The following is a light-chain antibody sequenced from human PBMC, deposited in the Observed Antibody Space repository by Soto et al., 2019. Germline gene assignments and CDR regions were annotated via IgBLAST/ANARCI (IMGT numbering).Light chain of an antibody. Sequence: EIVLTQSPATLSLSPGERATLSCRASQSITSYLAWYQQKPGQAPRLLIYDASNRATGIPARFSGSGSGTDFTLTISRLEPEDFAVYFCQQRSSWPRTFGQGTRVEIQ. J-gene: IGKJ1*01. CDR2: DAS. CDR3: QQRSSWPRT. V-gene: IGKV3-11*01. CDR1: QSITSY.